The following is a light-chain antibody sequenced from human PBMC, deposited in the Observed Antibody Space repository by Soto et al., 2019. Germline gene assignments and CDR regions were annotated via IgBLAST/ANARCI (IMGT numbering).Light chain of an antibody. J-gene: IGKJ1*01. Sequence: EIVMTQSPATLSVSPGERATLSCRASQSVSSNLAWYQQKPGQAPRLLIYGASTRATGIPARFSGSGSGTDLTLTISSLQSEDFAVYYCRQYNNWPGTFGQGTKVEIK. CDR1: QSVSSN. V-gene: IGKV3-15*01. CDR2: GAS. CDR3: RQYNNWPGT.